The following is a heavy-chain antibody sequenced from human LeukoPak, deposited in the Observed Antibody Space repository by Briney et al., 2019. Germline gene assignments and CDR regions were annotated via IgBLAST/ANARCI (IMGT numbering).Heavy chain of an antibody. D-gene: IGHD7-27*01. CDR2: IGNTET. CDR1: GFTFATFA. J-gene: IGHJ4*02. Sequence: GGSLRLSCVASGFTFATFAMSWVRLAPGKGLEWVSGIGNTETYYADSAKGRFTISRDNSKSTIYLYMNNLRAEDTALYYCARDGQAFNSNWDYFEYWGQGTLVTVSS. CDR3: ARDGQAFNSNWDYFEY. V-gene: IGHV3-23*01.